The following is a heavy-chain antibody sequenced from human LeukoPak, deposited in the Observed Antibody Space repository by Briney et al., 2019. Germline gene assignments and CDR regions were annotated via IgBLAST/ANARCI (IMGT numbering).Heavy chain of an antibody. CDR1: GGTFSSYA. Sequence: SVKVSCKASGGTFSSYAISWVRQAPGQGLEWMGGIIPIFGTANYAQRFQGRVTITADESTSTAYMELSSLRSEDTAVYYCAREIPASYYFDYWGQGTLVTVSS. D-gene: IGHD2-15*01. V-gene: IGHV1-69*13. CDR2: IIPIFGTA. J-gene: IGHJ4*02. CDR3: AREIPASYYFDY.